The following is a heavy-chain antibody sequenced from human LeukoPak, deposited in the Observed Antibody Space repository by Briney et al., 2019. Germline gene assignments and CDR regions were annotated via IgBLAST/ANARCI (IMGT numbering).Heavy chain of an antibody. CDR1: GFTFSNFA. CDR2: INHSGST. J-gene: IGHJ4*02. V-gene: IGHV4-34*01. D-gene: IGHD1-26*01. Sequence: GSLRLSCEVSGFTFSNFAMSWIRQPPGKGLEWIGEINHSGSTNYNPSLKSRVTISVDTSKNQFSLKLSSVTAADTAVYYCARGKWELLTYYFDYWGQGTLVTVSS. CDR3: ARGKWELLTYYFDY.